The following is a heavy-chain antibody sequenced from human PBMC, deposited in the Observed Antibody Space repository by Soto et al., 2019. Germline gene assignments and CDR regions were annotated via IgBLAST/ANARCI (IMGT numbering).Heavy chain of an antibody. V-gene: IGHV2-5*02. J-gene: IGHJ4*02. CDR3: AHRPSYCSGGSCYSGFDY. CDR1: GFSLSTSGVC. D-gene: IGHD2-15*01. Sequence: QITLKESGPPLVKPTQTLTLTCTFSGFSLSTSGVCVGWIRQPPGKALEWLALMYWDDDKRYSPSLKSTLTITKDTSKNQVVLTMTNIDPADTATYYCAHRPSYCSGGSCYSGFDYWGQGTLVTVSS. CDR2: MYWDDDK.